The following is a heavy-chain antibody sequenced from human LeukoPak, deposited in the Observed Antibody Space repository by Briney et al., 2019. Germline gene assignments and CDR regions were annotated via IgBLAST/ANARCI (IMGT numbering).Heavy chain of an antibody. V-gene: IGHV1-2*02. Sequence: GASVKVSCKASGYTFTDYYMHWVRQAPGQGLEWMGWINPNSGGTNYAQKFQGRVTMTRDTSISTAYMELSRLRSDDTAVYYCAREDIAAAVNFDYWGQGTLVTVSS. CDR2: INPNSGGT. D-gene: IGHD6-13*01. CDR1: GYTFTDYY. J-gene: IGHJ4*02. CDR3: AREDIAAAVNFDY.